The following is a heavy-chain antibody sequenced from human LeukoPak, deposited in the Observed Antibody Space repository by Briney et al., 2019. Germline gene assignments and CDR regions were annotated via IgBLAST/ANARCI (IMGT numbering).Heavy chain of an antibody. Sequence: GGSLRLSCAASGFNFNNYGMHWVRQAPGKGLEWVAFIRYDGSNQYYADSVKGRFTISRDNSRNTLSLQMNSLSADDTAVYYCAKGTGYSSPDYWGQGALVTVSS. J-gene: IGHJ4*02. CDR1: GFNFNNYG. CDR2: IRYDGSNQ. V-gene: IGHV3-30*02. CDR3: AKGTGYSSPDY. D-gene: IGHD6-13*01.